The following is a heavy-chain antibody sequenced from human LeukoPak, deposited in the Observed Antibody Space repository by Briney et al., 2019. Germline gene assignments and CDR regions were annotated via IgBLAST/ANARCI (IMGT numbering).Heavy chain of an antibody. Sequence: PGGSLRLSCAASGFTFSSYAMSWVRQAPGKGLEWVSAISGSGGSTYYADSVKGRFTISRDNSKNTLYLQMNSLRAEDTAVYYCAKYVSSGNYYYYGMDVWGQGTTVTVSS. CDR3: AKYVSSGNYYYYGMDV. CDR1: GFTFSSYA. J-gene: IGHJ6*02. D-gene: IGHD3-22*01. CDR2: ISGSGGST. V-gene: IGHV3-23*01.